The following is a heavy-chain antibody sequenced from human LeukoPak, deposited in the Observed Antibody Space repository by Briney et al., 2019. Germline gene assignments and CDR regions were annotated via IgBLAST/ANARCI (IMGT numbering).Heavy chain of an antibody. CDR1: GFTFSSYA. CDR2: ISGSGGST. J-gene: IGHJ3*02. Sequence: GGSLRLSCAASGFTFSSYAMSWVRQAPGKGLEWVSAISGSGGSTYYADSVKGRFTISRDNSKNTLYLQMNSLRAEDTAVYYCAGAGQQLVHLDAFDIWGQGTMVTVSS. V-gene: IGHV3-23*01. D-gene: IGHD6-13*01. CDR3: AGAGQQLVHLDAFDI.